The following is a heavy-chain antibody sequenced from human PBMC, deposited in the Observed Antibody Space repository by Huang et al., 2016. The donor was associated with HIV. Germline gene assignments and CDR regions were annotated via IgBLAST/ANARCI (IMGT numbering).Heavy chain of an antibody. CDR2: INGNNGNT. CDR3: ARGDSGWSYDAFNI. Sequence: QVQLVQSGAELKKPGASVRVSCKASGYSLTSYDINRVRLAPGQGPEWMGWINGNNGNTEYAQNFQGRVTMTTDTSTKTAYMELRSLRSDDTAVYYCARGDSGWSYDAFNIWGQGTMVTVSS. J-gene: IGHJ3*02. D-gene: IGHD6-19*01. V-gene: IGHV1-18*01. CDR1: GYSLTSYD.